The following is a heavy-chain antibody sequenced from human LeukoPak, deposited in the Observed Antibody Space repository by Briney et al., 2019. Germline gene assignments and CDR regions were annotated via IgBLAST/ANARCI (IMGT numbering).Heavy chain of an antibody. V-gene: IGHV4-4*02. CDR3: ARDSRYNEYYYYGMDV. CDR1: GGSISSNNW. J-gene: IGHJ6*02. CDR2: IHYSGST. Sequence: SETLSLTCAVSGGSISSNNWWSWVRQSPGKGLAWIGEIHYSGSTNYNPSLKSRVTISVDKSKSQFSLNLSSVTAADTAVYYCARDSRYNEYYYYGMDVWGQGTTVTVS. D-gene: IGHD2/OR15-2a*01.